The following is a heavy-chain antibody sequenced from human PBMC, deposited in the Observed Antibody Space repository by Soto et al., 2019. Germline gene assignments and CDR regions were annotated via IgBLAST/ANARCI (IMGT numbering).Heavy chain of an antibody. CDR3: ARDSRGYCSGGSCRTLDY. CDR1: GGSITSGGYY. J-gene: IGHJ4*02. V-gene: IGHV4-31*03. Sequence: SETLSLTCTVSGGSITSGGYYWSWIRQHPGKGLEWIGYIYYSGTTYYNPSLKSRLTISLDTSRNQFSLEVNSVTAADTAVYYCARDSRGYCSGGSCRTLDYWGQGTLVTVSS. D-gene: IGHD2-15*01. CDR2: IYYSGTT.